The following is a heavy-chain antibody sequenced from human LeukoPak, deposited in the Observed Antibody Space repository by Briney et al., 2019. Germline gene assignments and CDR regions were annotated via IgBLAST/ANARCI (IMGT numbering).Heavy chain of an antibody. CDR3: AKDAQHYDFWSGYYLPGY. Sequence: GRSLRLSCAASGFTFSSYGMHWVRQAPGKGLEWVAVISYDGSNKYYADSVKGRFTISRDNSKNTLYLQMNSLRAEDTAVYYCAKDAQHYDFWSGYYLPGYWGQGTLVTVSS. J-gene: IGHJ4*02. CDR1: GFTFSSYG. V-gene: IGHV3-30*18. CDR2: ISYDGSNK. D-gene: IGHD3-3*01.